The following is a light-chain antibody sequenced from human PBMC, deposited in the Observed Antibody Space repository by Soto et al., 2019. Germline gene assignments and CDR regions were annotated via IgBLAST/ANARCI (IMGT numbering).Light chain of an antibody. V-gene: IGLV2-14*01. CDR2: EVS. CDR3: TSFTATSTYV. CDR1: GSDVGYYNY. Sequence: QSALTQPASVSGSPGQSITISCTGTGSDVGYYNYVSWYQHHPGKAPKVMIYEVSNRPSGVSNRFSGSKSGNTASLTISGLQAEDEADYYCTSFTATSTYVFGTGTKSPS. J-gene: IGLJ1*01.